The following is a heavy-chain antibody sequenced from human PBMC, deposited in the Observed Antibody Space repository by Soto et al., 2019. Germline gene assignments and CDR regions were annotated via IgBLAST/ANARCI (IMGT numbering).Heavy chain of an antibody. CDR3: ARWRGSYRLYYFDY. J-gene: IGHJ4*02. CDR2: INPSGGST. Sequence: GASVKVSCKSSGYPFTSYYIHWVRQAPGQGLEWMGIINPSGGSTSYAQKFQGRVTMTRDTSTSTVYMELSSLRSEDTAVYYCARWRGSYRLYYFDYWGQGTLVTVSS. CDR1: GYPFTSYY. V-gene: IGHV1-46*01. D-gene: IGHD1-26*01.